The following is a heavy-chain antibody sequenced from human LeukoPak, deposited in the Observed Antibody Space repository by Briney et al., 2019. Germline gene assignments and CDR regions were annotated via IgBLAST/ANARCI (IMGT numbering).Heavy chain of an antibody. CDR3: ARGIAVAGTFDY. J-gene: IGHJ4*02. CDR2: FDPENGEA. Sequence: ASVKVACKVSGITLSELSMHWVRQAPGKGPEWMGHFDPENGEAIYAQNFQGSVTMTADITVDTAYMELSSLRSEDTAMYYCARGIAVAGTFDYWGQGTLVTVSS. V-gene: IGHV1-24*01. CDR1: GITLSELS. D-gene: IGHD6-19*01.